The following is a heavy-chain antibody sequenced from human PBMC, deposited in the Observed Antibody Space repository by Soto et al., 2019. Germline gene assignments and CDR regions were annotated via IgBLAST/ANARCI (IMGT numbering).Heavy chain of an antibody. J-gene: IGHJ6*02. Sequence: EVQLLESGGGLVQPGGSLRLSCAASGFTFSSYAMSWVRQAPGKGLEWVSAISGSGGSTYYADSVKGRFTISRDNSKNTLYLQMNRLRAEDTAVYYCANQRPVHHYYYYYGMDVWGQGTTVTVSS. D-gene: IGHD6-6*01. CDR1: GFTFSSYA. CDR2: ISGSGGST. V-gene: IGHV3-23*01. CDR3: ANQRPVHHYYYYYGMDV.